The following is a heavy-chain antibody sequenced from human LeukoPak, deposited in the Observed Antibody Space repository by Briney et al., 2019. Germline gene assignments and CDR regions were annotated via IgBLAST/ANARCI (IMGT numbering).Heavy chain of an antibody. CDR1: GFTFSSYW. D-gene: IGHD5-12*01. CDR2: IKQDGSEK. J-gene: IGHJ4*02. Sequence: GGSLRLSCAASGFTFSSYWMSWVRQAPGKGLEWVANIKQDGSEKYYVDSVKGRFTISRDNAKNSLYLQMNSLRAEDTAVYYCARGRLRGEVATIPFYWGQGTLVAVSS. V-gene: IGHV3-7*04. CDR3: ARGRLRGEVATIPFY.